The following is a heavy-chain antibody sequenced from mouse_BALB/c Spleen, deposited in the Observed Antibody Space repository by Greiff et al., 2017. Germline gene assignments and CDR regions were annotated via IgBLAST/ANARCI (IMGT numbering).Heavy chain of an antibody. V-gene: IGHV1-69*02. Sequence: QVQLQQPGAELVRPGASVKLSCKASGYTFTSYWINWVKQRPGQGLEWIGNIYPSDSYTNYNQKFKDKATLTVDKSSSTAYMQLSSPTSEDSAVYYCTRSRFTTVSYEAYWGQGTLVTVSA. CDR1: GYTFTSYW. CDR2: IYPSDSYT. CDR3: TRSRFTTVSYEAY. D-gene: IGHD1-1*01. J-gene: IGHJ3*01.